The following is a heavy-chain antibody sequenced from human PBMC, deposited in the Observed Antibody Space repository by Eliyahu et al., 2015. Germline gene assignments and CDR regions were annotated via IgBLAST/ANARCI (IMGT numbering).Heavy chain of an antibody. Sequence: EVQLVESGGGLIQPGGSLRLSCXXSXXIVSSXHISWVRQAPGRGLEWVXALYTGGTXYYADSVKDRFTISRDKSKNTVYLQMNSLRAEDTAVYYCASGATNSNYYQYWGQGTLVTVSS. CDR2: LYTGGTX. CDR3: ASGATNSNYYQY. V-gene: IGHV3-53*01. D-gene: IGHD1-26*01. J-gene: IGHJ4*02. CDR1: XXIVSSXH.